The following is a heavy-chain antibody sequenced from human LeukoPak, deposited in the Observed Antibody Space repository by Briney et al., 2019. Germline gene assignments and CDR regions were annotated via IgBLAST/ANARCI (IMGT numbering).Heavy chain of an antibody. J-gene: IGHJ4*02. CDR2: IYSGGGT. CDR1: GFNVSSNY. CDR3: AKATYSSSWYGTSYFDY. V-gene: IGHV3-53*01. Sequence: GGSLRLSCAASGFNVSSNYMTWVRQAPGKGLEWVSVIYSGGGTYYADSVKGRFTISRDNSKNTLYLQMNSLRAEDTAVYYCAKATYSSSWYGTSYFDYWGQGTLVTVSS. D-gene: IGHD6-13*01.